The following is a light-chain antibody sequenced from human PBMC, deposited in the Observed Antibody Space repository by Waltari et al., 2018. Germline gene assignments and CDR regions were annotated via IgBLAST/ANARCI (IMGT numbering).Light chain of an antibody. CDR3: QSYDSLSALYV. CDR2: DNI. V-gene: IGLV1-40*01. CDR1: RSNIGAAYH. J-gene: IGLJ1*01. Sequence: QSVLTQPPSVSGAPGQRVTISCIGSRSNIGAAYHVHLYQQLPGTAPKLLIYDNIIRPSGVPDRFSASKSGTSASLAISGLQAEDEADYYCQSYDSLSALYVFGTGTKVSVL.